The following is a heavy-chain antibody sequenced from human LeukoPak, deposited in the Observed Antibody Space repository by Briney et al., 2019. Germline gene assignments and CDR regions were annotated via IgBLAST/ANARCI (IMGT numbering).Heavy chain of an antibody. V-gene: IGHV4-61*01. CDR3: ARGGRFGHSNAFAL. Sequence: SETGSLTCAVSGDSISSVIYSWSWIRQPPGKGLEWIGHIYYSGSTNYNPSLKSRVTISLDTSKNQFPLRLSSVTAADTAVYYCARGGRFGHSNAFALWG. CDR1: GDSISSVIYS. J-gene: IGHJ2*01. D-gene: IGHD3-10*01. CDR2: IYYSGST.